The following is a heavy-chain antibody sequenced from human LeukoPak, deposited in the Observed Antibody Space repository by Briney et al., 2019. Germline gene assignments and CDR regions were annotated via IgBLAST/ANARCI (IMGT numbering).Heavy chain of an antibody. D-gene: IGHD6-6*01. J-gene: IGHJ6*02. CDR3: ARVLAAARVSYYYGMDV. V-gene: IGHV7-4-1*02. CDR2: INTNTGNP. Sequence: GASVKVSCKASGYTFTSYAMNWVRQAPGQGLEWMGWINTNTGNPTYAQGFTGRFVFSLDTSVSTAYLQISSLKAEDTAVYYCARVLAAARVSYYYGMDVWGQGTTVTVSS. CDR1: GYTFTSYA.